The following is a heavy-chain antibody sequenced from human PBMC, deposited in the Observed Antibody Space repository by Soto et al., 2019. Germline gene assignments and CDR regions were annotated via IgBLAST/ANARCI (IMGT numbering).Heavy chain of an antibody. Sequence: ESQLVESAGSLVQPGRSLRLSCEASGFIFKNYAMVWVRQGPGKGLEWVSSISWNSGNLDYGDSVKGRFTISRDNAKNSLYLQMNSLRTEDTAWYFCAKAPVYGSGGWFDLWGRGTLVTVSS. J-gene: IGHJ5*02. CDR2: ISWNSGNL. CDR3: AKAPVYGSGGWFDL. V-gene: IGHV3-9*01. D-gene: IGHD3-10*01. CDR1: GFIFKNYA.